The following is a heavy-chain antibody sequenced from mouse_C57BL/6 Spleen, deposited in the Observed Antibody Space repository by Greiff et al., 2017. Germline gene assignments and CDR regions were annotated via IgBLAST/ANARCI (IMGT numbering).Heavy chain of an antibody. J-gene: IGHJ2*01. CDR1: GYTFTSYW. Sequence: QVQLQQPGAELVKPGASVKMSCKASGYTFTSYWITWVKPRPGQGLEWIGDIYPGSGSTNYNEKFKSKATLTVDTSSSTAYMQLSSLTSEDSAAYYGARCRITAWYYCDYWGQGTTLTVSS. V-gene: IGHV1-55*01. D-gene: IGHD2-4*01. CDR3: ARCRITAWYYCDY. CDR2: IYPGSGST.